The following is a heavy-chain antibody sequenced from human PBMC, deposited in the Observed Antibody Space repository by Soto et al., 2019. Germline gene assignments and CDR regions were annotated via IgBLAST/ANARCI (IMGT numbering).Heavy chain of an antibody. J-gene: IGHJ6*02. CDR2: IYYSGST. V-gene: IGHV4-31*03. CDR1: GGSISSDGNY. Sequence: QVQLQESGPGLVKSSQTLSLTCTVSGGSISSDGNYWSWIRQHPGKGLEWIGYIYYSGSTNYNPSLKSRVTIPVDTSKNQSPLKLNSVNAADTAVYYCARARMVRGIIYYYGMDVWGQGTTVTVSS. CDR3: ARARMVRGIIYYYGMDV. D-gene: IGHD3-10*01.